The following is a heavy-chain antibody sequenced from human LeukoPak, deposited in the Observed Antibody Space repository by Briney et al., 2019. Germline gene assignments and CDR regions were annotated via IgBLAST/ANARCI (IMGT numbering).Heavy chain of an antibody. V-gene: IGHV1-46*01. CDR2: INPSGGST. Sequence: ASVKVSCKASGYTFTSYYMHWVRQAPGQGLEWMGIINPSGGSTSYAQKFQGRVTMTRDTSTRTVYMELSSLRSEDTAVYYCASLFSGARTGGAFDIWGQGTMVTVSS. CDR1: GYTFTSYY. J-gene: IGHJ3*02. CDR3: ASLFSGARTGGAFDI. D-gene: IGHD1-26*01.